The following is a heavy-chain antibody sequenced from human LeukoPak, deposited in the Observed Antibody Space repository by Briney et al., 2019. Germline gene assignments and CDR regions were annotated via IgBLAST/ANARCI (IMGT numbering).Heavy chain of an antibody. V-gene: IGHV3-21*01. D-gene: IGHD6-13*01. CDR2: ISSSSSYI. CDR3: ARDTVAFSSSLIDY. CDR1: GFTFNRHA. Sequence: GGSLRLSCAASGFTFNRHAMHWVRQAPGKGLEWVSSISSSSSYIYYADSVQGRFTISRDNAKKSLYLQMNSLRAEDTAVYYCARDTVAFSSSLIDYWGQGTLVTVSS. J-gene: IGHJ4*02.